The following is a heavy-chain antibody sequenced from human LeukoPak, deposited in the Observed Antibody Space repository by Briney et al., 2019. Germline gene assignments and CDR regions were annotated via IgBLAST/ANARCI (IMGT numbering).Heavy chain of an antibody. CDR3: AKDLNTSTGYSGYDAFDY. Sequence: GGSLRLSCAASGFTFSSYGMHWVRQAPGKGLEWVAVISYDGSNKYYADSLKGRFTISRDNSKNTLYLQMNSLRAEATAVYYCAKDLNTSTGYSGYDAFDYWGQGTLVTASS. V-gene: IGHV3-30*18. CDR1: GFTFSSYG. J-gene: IGHJ4*02. D-gene: IGHD5-12*01. CDR2: ISYDGSNK.